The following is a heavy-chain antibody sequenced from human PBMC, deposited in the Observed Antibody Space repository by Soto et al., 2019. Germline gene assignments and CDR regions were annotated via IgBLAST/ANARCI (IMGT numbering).Heavy chain of an antibody. D-gene: IGHD3-10*01. V-gene: IGHV4-31*03. J-gene: IGHJ4*02. CDR3: ARAKLHGSGSYLLRIGYYFDY. CDR2: IYYSGST. Sequence: PSETLSLTCTVSGGSISSGDYYWSWIRQHPGKGLEWIGYIYYSGSTYYNPSLRSRVTISVDTSKNQFSLKLNSVTAADTAVYYCARAKLHGSGSYLLRIGYYFDYWGQGTLVTVSS. CDR1: GGSISSGDYY.